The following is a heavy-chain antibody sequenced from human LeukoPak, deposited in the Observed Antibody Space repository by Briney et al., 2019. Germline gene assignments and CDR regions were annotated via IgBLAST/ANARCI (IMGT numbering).Heavy chain of an antibody. J-gene: IGHJ5*02. Sequence: GGSLRLSCAASGFTFSSYAMSWVRQAPGKGLEWVSAISGSGGSTYFADSVKGRFTISGDNSKNTLYLQMNSLRAEDTAVYYCAKDGDDGDYVGGWFDPWGQGTLVTVSS. CDR1: GFTFSSYA. V-gene: IGHV3-23*01. CDR3: AKDGDDGDYVGGWFDP. CDR2: ISGSGGST. D-gene: IGHD4-17*01.